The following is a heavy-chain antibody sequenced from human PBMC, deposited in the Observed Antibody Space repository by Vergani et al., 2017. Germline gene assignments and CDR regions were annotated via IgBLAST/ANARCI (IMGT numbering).Heavy chain of an antibody. CDR1: GFTFSDYY. V-gene: IGHV3-11*01. CDR3: ARDGTYYYASSGSMPATYFDY. Sequence: QVQLVESGGGLVKPGGSLRLSCAASGFTFSDYYMSWIRQAPGKGLEWVSYISSSGSTIYYADSVKGRFTISRDNAKNSLYLQMNSLRAEDTAVYYCARDGTYYYASSGSMPATYFDYWGQGTLVTVSS. J-gene: IGHJ4*02. CDR2: ISSSGSTI. D-gene: IGHD3-22*01.